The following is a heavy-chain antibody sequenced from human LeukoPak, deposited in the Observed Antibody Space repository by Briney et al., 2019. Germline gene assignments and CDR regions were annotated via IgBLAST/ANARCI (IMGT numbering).Heavy chain of an antibody. Sequence: ASETLSLTCSVSSGSMTDSCWSWFRQAPRKGFEWLGFIYPSGRIEYSPSLRSRVSFSVATSRMEATVRLRSVTASDTAVYYCTREGYDRSGYFLDFWGQGILVTVSS. CDR2: IYPSGRI. J-gene: IGHJ4*02. CDR3: TREGYDRSGYFLDF. V-gene: IGHV4-59*12. CDR1: SGSMTDSC. D-gene: IGHD3-22*01.